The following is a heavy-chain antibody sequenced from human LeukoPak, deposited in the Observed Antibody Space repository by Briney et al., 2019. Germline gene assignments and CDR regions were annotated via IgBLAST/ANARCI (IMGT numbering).Heavy chain of an antibody. V-gene: IGHV4-34*01. CDR3: ARFALSLGVVPAARGLDY. CDR2: INHSGGT. CDR1: GGSFSGYY. Sequence: PSETLSLTCAVYGGSFSGYYWSWIRQPPGKGLEWIGEINHSGGTNYNPSLKSRVTISVDTSKNQFSLKLSSVTAADTAVYYCARFALSLGVVPAARGLDYWGQGTLVTVSS. D-gene: IGHD2-2*01. J-gene: IGHJ4*02.